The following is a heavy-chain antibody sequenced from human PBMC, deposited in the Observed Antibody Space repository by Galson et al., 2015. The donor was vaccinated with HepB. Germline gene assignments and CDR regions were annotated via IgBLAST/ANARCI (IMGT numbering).Heavy chain of an antibody. J-gene: IGHJ4*02. CDR1: GFTFSSYS. CDR3: ARGPSYYSDSYFDY. V-gene: IGHV3-48*02. Sequence: SLRLSCAASGFTFSSYSMNWVRQAPGKGLEWVSYITGGSSTICYADSVKGRFTISRDNAKNSLYLQANSLRDEDTAVYYCARGPSYYSDSYFDYWGQGTLVTVSS. D-gene: IGHD3-22*01. CDR2: ITGGSSTI.